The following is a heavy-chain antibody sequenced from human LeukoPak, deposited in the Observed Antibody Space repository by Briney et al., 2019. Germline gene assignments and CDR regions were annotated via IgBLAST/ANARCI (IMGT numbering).Heavy chain of an antibody. J-gene: IGHJ3*02. CDR2: IYYSGST. D-gene: IGHD3-3*01. Sequence: SETLSLTCTVSGGSISSYYWSWIRQPPGKGLEWIGYIYYSGSTYYNPSLKSRVTISVDTSKNQFSLKLSSVTAADTAVYYCARGSVTIFGVVMNAFDIWGQGTMVTVSS. CDR3: ARGSVTIFGVVMNAFDI. V-gene: IGHV4-59*08. CDR1: GGSISSYY.